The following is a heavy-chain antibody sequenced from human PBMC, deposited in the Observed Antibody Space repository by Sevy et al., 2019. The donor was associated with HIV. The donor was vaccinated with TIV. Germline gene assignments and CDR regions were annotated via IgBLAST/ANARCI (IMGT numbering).Heavy chain of an antibody. CDR2: ISWNSGSI. CDR3: AKGVVAGSNYYYYYGMDV. D-gene: IGHD2-21*01. V-gene: IGHV3-9*01. Sequence: GGSLRLSCAASGFTFDDYAMHWVRQAPGKGLEWGSGISWNSGSIGYADSVKGRFTISRDNAKNSLYLQMNSLRAEDTALYYCAKGVVAGSNYYYYYGMDVWGQGTTVTVSS. CDR1: GFTFDDYA. J-gene: IGHJ6*02.